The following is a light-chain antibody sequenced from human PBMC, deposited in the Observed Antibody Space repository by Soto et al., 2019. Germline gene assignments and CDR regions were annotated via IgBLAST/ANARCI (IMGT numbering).Light chain of an antibody. Sequence: EIVMTQSPDTLSVSLGERATLSCRASQSVGSNLAWYQHKPGQAPRLLIHGASTRATGIPAKFSGSGSGTEFTLTISSLQSEDFAVYYCQQYNNWPPWTFGQGTKVEIK. CDR1: QSVGSN. V-gene: IGKV3-15*01. CDR2: GAS. CDR3: QQYNNWPPWT. J-gene: IGKJ1*01.